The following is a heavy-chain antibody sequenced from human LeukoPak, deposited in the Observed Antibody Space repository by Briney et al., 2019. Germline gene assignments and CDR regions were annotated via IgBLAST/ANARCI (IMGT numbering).Heavy chain of an antibody. D-gene: IGHD5-12*01. CDR3: ARDQRWLQFGDWFDP. V-gene: IGHV1-2*02. CDR1: GYTLTDHH. CDR2: IEAKSGDL. J-gene: IGHJ5*02. Sequence: GASVKVSCKASGYTLTDHHMIWVRQAPGQGLEWMGWIEAKSGDLRYSQEFQGRVTMTTDTSISTSYMELSGLRSDDTAIYYCARDQRWLQFGDWFDPWGQGTLVTVSS.